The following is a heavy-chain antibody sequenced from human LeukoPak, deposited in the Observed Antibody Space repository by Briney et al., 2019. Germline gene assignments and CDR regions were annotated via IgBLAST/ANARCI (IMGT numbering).Heavy chain of an antibody. J-gene: IGHJ6*03. CDR3: ARGVDYYDSSGYGYYYYYMDV. Sequence: SETLSLTCTDSGGSISSHYWSWIRQPPGKGLEWIGYIYYSGSTNYNPSLKSRVTISVDTSKNQFSLKLSSVTAADTAVYYCARGVDYYDSSGYGYYYYYMDVWGKGTTVTVSS. CDR2: IYYSGST. CDR1: GGSISSHY. V-gene: IGHV4-59*11. D-gene: IGHD3-22*01.